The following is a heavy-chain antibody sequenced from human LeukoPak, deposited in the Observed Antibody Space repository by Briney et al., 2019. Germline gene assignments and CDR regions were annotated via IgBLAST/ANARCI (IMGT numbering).Heavy chain of an antibody. CDR3: ARDLFVGAAQI. Sequence: SETLSLTCTVSGGSISSYYWSWIRQFPGKGLEWIGYIYYSGSTNYNPSLKSRVTMSLYTFKNQFSLKLSSVTAADTALYYCARDLFVGAAQIWGQGTLVTVSS. CDR2: IYYSGST. CDR1: GGSISSYY. D-gene: IGHD1-26*01. V-gene: IGHV4-59*01. J-gene: IGHJ4*02.